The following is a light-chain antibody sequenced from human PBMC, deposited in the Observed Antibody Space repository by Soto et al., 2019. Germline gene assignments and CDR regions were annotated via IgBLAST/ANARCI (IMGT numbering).Light chain of an antibody. CDR1: QDIRGA. CDR2: DVS. CDR3: QHFNSYPTP. Sequence: AIHVTQSPSSLSASVGDRVTITCRASQDIRGALAWYQQKPGKAPKLLIYDVSTLESGVPSRFSGSGSGTEFTLTITSLQPEYLGSCYRQHFNSYPTPFGPGIRLEIK. J-gene: IGKJ5*01. V-gene: IGKV1-13*02.